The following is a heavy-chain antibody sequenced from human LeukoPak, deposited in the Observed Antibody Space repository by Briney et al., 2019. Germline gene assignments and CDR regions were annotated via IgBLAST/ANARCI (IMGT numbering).Heavy chain of an antibody. CDR2: FDPDDGKT. CDR3: AGPRYAYYYDSSGYYDLDY. CDR1: GYTLTELS. J-gene: IGHJ4*02. V-gene: IGHV1-24*01. Sequence: ASVKVSCKVSGYTLTELSMHWVRQAPGKGLEWIGSFDPDDGKTIYAQKFQGRVTITTDESTSTAYMELSSLRSEDTAVYYCAGPRYAYYYDSSGYYDLDYWGQGTLVTVSS. D-gene: IGHD3-22*01.